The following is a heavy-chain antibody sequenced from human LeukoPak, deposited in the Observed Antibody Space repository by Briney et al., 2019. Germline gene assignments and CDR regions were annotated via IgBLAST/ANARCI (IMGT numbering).Heavy chain of an antibody. J-gene: IGHJ4*02. D-gene: IGHD3-9*01. V-gene: IGHV3-30*02. Sequence: GGSLRLSCAASGFTFSSYGMHWVRQAPGKGLEWVAFIRYDGSNKYYADSVKGRFTISRDNSKNTLYLQMNSLRAEDTAVYYCAKDRGYDILTGYYFDYWGQGTLVTVSS. CDR2: IRYDGSNK. CDR3: AKDRGYDILTGYYFDY. CDR1: GFTFSSYG.